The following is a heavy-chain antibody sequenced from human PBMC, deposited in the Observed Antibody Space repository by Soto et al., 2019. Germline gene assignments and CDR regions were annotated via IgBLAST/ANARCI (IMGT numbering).Heavy chain of an antibody. CDR1: GASITNDDFF. J-gene: IGHJ4*02. D-gene: IGHD5-18*01. CDR3: AKMERTQLWLLVQN. V-gene: IGHV4-31*03. CDR2: ITYGGSI. Sequence: ASETLSLTCTVSGASITNDDFFWSWVRQHPDKGLEWLAYITYGGSIYYNPSLRSRLSVSIDKSKSQFSLNVRSVTAADTAVYFCAKMERTQLWLLVQNWGQGLPVTVS.